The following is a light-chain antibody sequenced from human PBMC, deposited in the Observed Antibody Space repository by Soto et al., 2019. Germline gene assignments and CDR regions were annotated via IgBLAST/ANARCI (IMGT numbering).Light chain of an antibody. CDR1: SSNIGGNS. Sequence: QSVLTQPPSVSAAPGQRVTISCSGSSSNIGGNSGSWYQQLPGTAPKLLIYDDDKRPSGIPDRFSGSKSGTSATLGITGVQTGDEADYYCGSWDSSLSAYVFGAGTKVTVL. CDR3: GSWDSSLSAYV. CDR2: DDD. V-gene: IGLV1-51*01. J-gene: IGLJ1*01.